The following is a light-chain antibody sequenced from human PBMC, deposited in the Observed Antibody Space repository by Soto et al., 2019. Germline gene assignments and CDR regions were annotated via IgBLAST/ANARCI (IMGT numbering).Light chain of an antibody. CDR3: LKYNSAPRT. Sequence: DIPITQSPSSLSACVGDKVTITCRASQGISSSLAWYQQKPGKVPKLLIYGASTLQSGVPSRFSGSGFGTDFTLTINGLQPEDVATYYCLKYNSAPRTFGQGTKVDI. CDR2: GAS. V-gene: IGKV1-27*01. CDR1: QGISSS. J-gene: IGKJ1*01.